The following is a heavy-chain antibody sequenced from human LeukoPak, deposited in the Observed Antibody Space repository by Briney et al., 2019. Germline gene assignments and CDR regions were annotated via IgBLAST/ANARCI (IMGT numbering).Heavy chain of an antibody. J-gene: IGHJ6*02. CDR1: GFSFSGHW. V-gene: IGHV3-74*01. CDR3: ARADYYYYGMDV. CDR2: ISPTGSTT. Sequence: GGSLRLSCTASGFSFSGHWMHWARQLPGKGLVWVSRISPTGSTTSYADSVKGRFTISRDNAKNSLYLQMNSLRAEDTAVYYCARADYYYYGMDVWGQGTTVTVSS.